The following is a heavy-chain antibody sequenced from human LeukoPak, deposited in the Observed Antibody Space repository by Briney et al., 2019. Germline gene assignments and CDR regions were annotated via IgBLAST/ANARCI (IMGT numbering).Heavy chain of an antibody. D-gene: IGHD5-24*01. Sequence: SETLSLTCTVSGGSISSSTYYWGWIRQPPGKGLEWIGSIFYSGRTYYNPSLKSRVTMSVDTSKNQFSLQLSSVTPEDTAVYYCAREGIEMSTTPSGLWFDPWGQGTLVTVSS. CDR2: IFYSGRT. CDR3: AREGIEMSTTPSGLWFDP. CDR1: GGSISSSTYY. J-gene: IGHJ5*02. V-gene: IGHV4-39*07.